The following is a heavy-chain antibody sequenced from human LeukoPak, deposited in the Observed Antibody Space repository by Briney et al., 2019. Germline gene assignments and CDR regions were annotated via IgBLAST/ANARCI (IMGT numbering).Heavy chain of an antibody. Sequence: GRSLRLSCAASGFTFSSYAMHWVRQAPGKGLEWVAVISYDGSNKYYADSVKGRFTISRDNSKNTPYLQMNSLRAEDTAVYYCARDIVVVPAAYYYYYYGMDVWGQGTTVTVSS. J-gene: IGHJ6*02. CDR2: ISYDGSNK. CDR1: GFTFSSYA. V-gene: IGHV3-30*04. CDR3: ARDIVVVPAAYYYYYYGMDV. D-gene: IGHD2-2*01.